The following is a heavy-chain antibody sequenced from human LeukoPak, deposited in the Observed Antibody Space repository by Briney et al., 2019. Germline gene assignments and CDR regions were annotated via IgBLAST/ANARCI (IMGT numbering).Heavy chain of an antibody. CDR2: INPDGSTT. J-gene: IGHJ5*02. V-gene: IGHV3-74*01. D-gene: IGHD3-22*01. CDR3: ARVLSGSWDWFDP. Sequence: GGSLRLSCAASGFTFSRYWIHWVRQAPGKGLEWVPRINPDGSTTTYADSVKGRFTISRDNAKNTVYLQMNSLRGEDTAVYYCARVLSGSWDWFDPWGQGTLVTVSS. CDR1: GFTFSRYW.